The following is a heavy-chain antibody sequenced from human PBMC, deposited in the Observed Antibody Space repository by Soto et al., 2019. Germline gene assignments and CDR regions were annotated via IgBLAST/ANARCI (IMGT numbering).Heavy chain of an antibody. CDR2: INHSGST. V-gene: IGHV4-34*01. D-gene: IGHD1-26*01. CDR1: GGSFSGYY. J-gene: IGHJ4*02. CDR3: ARRRSYYIDY. Sequence: QVQLQQWGAGLLKPSETLSLTCAVYGGSFSGYYWSWLRQPPGKGLEWIGEINHSGSTNYNPSLKSRVTRPVATSKNQFSLKLSSVTAADPAVYYCARRRSYYIDYWGQGTLVTVSS.